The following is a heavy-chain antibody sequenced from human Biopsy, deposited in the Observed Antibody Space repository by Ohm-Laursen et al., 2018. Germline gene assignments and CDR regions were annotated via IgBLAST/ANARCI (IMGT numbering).Heavy chain of an antibody. CDR3: AKHGGLGDFWSGYPLAAFDI. V-gene: IGHV5-51*01. CDR2: IYPGDSDT. CDR1: GYSFTNYW. J-gene: IGHJ3*02. Sequence: ESLRISCKGSGYSFTNYWIGWGRQMPGKGLEGMGLIYPGDSDTGYSPSFQGQVTISVDKSISTAYVQWNSLKASDTAMYYCAKHGGLGDFWSGYPLAAFDIWGQGTMVTVSS. D-gene: IGHD3-3*01.